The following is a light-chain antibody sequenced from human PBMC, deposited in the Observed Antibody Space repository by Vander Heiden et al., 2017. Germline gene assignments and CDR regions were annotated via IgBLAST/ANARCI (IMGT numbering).Light chain of an antibody. V-gene: IGKV4-1*01. CDR1: QSVLYSSNNKNY. J-gene: IGKJ3*01. CDR2: WAS. Sequence: DIVMTQSPDSLAVPLGERATINCKSSQSVLYSSNNKNYLAWYQQKPGQPPKLLIYWASTRESGVPDRFSGSGSGTDFTLTISSLQAEDVAVYYCQQYYSTPFTFGSGTKVDIK. CDR3: QQYYSTPFT.